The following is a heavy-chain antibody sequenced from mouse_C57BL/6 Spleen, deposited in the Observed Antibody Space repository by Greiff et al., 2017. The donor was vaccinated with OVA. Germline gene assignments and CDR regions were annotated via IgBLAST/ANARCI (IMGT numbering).Heavy chain of an antibody. CDR1: GYTFTDYY. CDR3: ASPGIGRIDWYFDV. D-gene: IGHD1-1*01. V-gene: IGHV1-26*01. Sequence: VQLQQSGPELVKPGASVKISCKASGYTFTDYYMNWVKQSHGKSLEWIGDINPNNGGTSYNQKFKGKATLTVDKSSSTAYMELRSLTSEDSAVYYCASPGIGRIDWYFDVWGTGTTVTVSS. J-gene: IGHJ1*03. CDR2: INPNNGGT.